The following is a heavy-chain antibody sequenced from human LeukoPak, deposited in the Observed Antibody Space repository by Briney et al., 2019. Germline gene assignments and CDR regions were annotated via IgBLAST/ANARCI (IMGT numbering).Heavy chain of an antibody. V-gene: IGHV4-59*01. J-gene: IGHJ4*02. Sequence: SETLSLPCTVSGGFISSYYWSWIRQPPGKGLEWIGYIYYSGRTNYNPSLKSRVTISVDTSRNQFSLKLSSVTAADTAVYYCASSDYLSRTFDYWGQGTLVTVSS. CDR2: IYYSGRT. CDR3: ASSDYLSRTFDY. D-gene: IGHD3-22*01. CDR1: GGFISSYY.